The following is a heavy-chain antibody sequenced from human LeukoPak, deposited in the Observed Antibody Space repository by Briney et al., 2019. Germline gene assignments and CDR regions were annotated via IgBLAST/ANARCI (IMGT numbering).Heavy chain of an antibody. CDR2: INGDGSTI. CDR3: VRVVHSWDLGY. CDR1: GFTFSSYW. Sequence: GGSLRLSCAASGFTFSSYWMHWVRQAPGKGLVWVSHINGDGSTIRYAGSVEGRFTISRDNAKNTLYLQTNSLRAEDTAVYYCVRVVHSWDLGYWGQGTLVTVSS. V-gene: IGHV3-74*01. J-gene: IGHJ4*02. D-gene: IGHD1-26*01.